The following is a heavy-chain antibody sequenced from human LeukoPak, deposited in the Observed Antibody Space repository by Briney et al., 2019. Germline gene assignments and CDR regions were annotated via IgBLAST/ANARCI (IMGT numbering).Heavy chain of an antibody. Sequence: GGSLRLSCAASGFTFSSYSMNWVRQAPGKGLEWVSYISSSSSTIYYADSVKGRFTISRDNAKNSLYLQMNSLRAEDTAVYYCARGDDFWSGYYPYYFDYWGQGTLVTVSS. CDR3: ARGDDFWSGYYPYYFDY. CDR1: GFTFSSYS. D-gene: IGHD3-3*01. CDR2: ISSSSSTI. V-gene: IGHV3-48*01. J-gene: IGHJ4*02.